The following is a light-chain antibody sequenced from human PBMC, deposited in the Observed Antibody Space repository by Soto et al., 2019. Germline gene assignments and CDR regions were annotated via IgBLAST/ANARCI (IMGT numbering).Light chain of an antibody. CDR2: ANT. CDR1: RSNIGAGYD. Sequence: QSALTQPPSVSGAPGQRVTISCTGSRSNIGAGYDVHWYQQLPGTAPKLLIYANTNRPSGVPDRFSGSKSGTSASLAITGLQADDEADYYCQSYDSSLSGVVFGGGTKLTVL. V-gene: IGLV1-40*01. CDR3: QSYDSSLSGVV. J-gene: IGLJ2*01.